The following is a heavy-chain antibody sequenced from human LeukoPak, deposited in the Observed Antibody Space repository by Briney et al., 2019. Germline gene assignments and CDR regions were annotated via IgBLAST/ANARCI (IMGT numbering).Heavy chain of an antibody. CDR2: IIPIFGTA. V-gene: IGHV1-69*13. J-gene: IGHJ4*02. CDR3: ARRNSGYDYGFDY. D-gene: IGHD5-12*01. CDR1: GGTFSSYA. Sequence: ASVKVSCKASGGTFSSYAISWVRRAPGQGLEWMGGIIPIFGTADYAQKFQGRVTITADESTSTAYMELSSLRSEDTAVYYCARRNSGYDYGFDYWGQGTLVTVSS.